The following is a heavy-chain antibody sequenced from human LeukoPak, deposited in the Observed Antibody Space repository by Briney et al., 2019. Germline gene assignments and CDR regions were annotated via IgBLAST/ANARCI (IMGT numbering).Heavy chain of an antibody. J-gene: IGHJ6*03. CDR2: IKSKTDGGTT. D-gene: IGHD1-26*01. CDR1: GFTVSSNY. CDR3: TTVGGSYRNYYYYYMDV. V-gene: IGHV3-15*01. Sequence: GGSLRLSCAATGFTVSSNYMSWVRQAPGKGLEWVGRIKSKTDGGTTDYAAPVKGRFTISRDDSKNTLYLQMNSLKTEDTAVYYCTTVGGSYRNYYYYYMDVWGKGTTVTVSS.